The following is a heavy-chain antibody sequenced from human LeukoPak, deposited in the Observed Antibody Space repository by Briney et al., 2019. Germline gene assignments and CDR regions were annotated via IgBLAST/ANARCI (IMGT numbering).Heavy chain of an antibody. V-gene: IGHV1-2*02. CDR3: ARAILDCSSTSCYTGDV. D-gene: IGHD2-2*02. CDR1: GYTSTGYY. CDR2: INPNSGGR. J-gene: IGHJ6*04. Sequence: GASVKVSCKASGYTSTGYYMHWVRQAPGQGLEWMGWINPNSGGRNYAQKVQGRVTMTRDTSISTAYLELSRLRSDDTAVYYCARAILDCSSTSCYTGDVWGKGTTVTVSS.